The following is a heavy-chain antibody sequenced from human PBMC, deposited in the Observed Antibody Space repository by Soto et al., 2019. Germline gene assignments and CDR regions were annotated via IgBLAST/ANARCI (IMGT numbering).Heavy chain of an antibody. Sequence: QVQLVESGGGLVKPGGSLRLSCAASGFNFSDYYMSWIRQAPGKGLEWVSYISSSSRYTNYADSVKGRFTISRDNAKNSLYLQMNSLRAEDTAVYYCARDADILTGSDAFDIWGQGTMVTVSS. CDR3: ARDADILTGSDAFDI. D-gene: IGHD3-9*01. CDR1: GFNFSDYY. V-gene: IGHV3-11*05. CDR2: ISSSSRYT. J-gene: IGHJ3*02.